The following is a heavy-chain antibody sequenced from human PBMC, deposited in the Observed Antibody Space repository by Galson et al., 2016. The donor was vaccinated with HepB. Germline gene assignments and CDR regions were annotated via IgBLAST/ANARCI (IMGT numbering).Heavy chain of an antibody. CDR1: GYIFTSYW. CDR3: ARHHHYDTSGYDHFEY. CDR2: IHPGDSDT. V-gene: IGHV5-51*01. D-gene: IGHD3-3*01. Sequence: QSGAEVKKAGESLKISCKGSGYIFTSYWIGWVRQKPGKGLEWMGIIHPGDSDTRYSPSFQGQVTISADNSINTAYLQWSTLKASDTATYYCARHHHYDTSGYDHFEYWGQGTLVTVSS. J-gene: IGHJ4*02.